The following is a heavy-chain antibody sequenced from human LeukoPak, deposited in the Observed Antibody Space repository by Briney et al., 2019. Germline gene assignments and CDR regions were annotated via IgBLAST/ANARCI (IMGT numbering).Heavy chain of an antibody. Sequence: GGSLRLSCAASGFTFSSYDMHLVRQAPGKGLEWVAVISYDGSNKYYADSVKGRFTISRDNSKNTLYLQMNSLRAEDTAVYYCAKARRVVVIPTPIDYWGQGTLVTVSS. CDR2: ISYDGSNK. D-gene: IGHD3-22*01. CDR3: AKARRVVVIPTPIDY. CDR1: GFTFSSYD. J-gene: IGHJ4*02. V-gene: IGHV3-30*18.